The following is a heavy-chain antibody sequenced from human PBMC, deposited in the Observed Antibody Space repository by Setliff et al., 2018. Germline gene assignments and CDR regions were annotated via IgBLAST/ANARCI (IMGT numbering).Heavy chain of an antibody. CDR1: GGSISSGGYY. J-gene: IGHJ4*02. D-gene: IGHD5-18*01. CDR3: AREHEYSYGQPYYFDY. Sequence: SETLSLTCTVSGGSISSGGYYWSWIQQPGGKGLEWIGHIYYSGSTNYNPSLKSRVTISVDTSKNQFSLKLSSVTAADTAVYYCAREHEYSYGQPYYFDYWGQGTLVTVSS. CDR2: IYYSGST. V-gene: IGHV4-61*10.